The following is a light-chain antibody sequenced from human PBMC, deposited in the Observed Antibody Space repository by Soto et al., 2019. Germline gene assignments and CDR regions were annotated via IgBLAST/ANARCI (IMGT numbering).Light chain of an antibody. V-gene: IGKV3-20*01. Sequence: EIVLTQSPGTLSLSPGETATLSCRASQIINSNYLAWYQQKSGQAPRLLIYGASRRATGIPDRFSGSESGPDFTLTISRLEPEDFAVYYCQQHDSSPLTFGGGTKVEIK. CDR1: QIINSNY. J-gene: IGKJ4*01. CDR2: GAS. CDR3: QQHDSSPLT.